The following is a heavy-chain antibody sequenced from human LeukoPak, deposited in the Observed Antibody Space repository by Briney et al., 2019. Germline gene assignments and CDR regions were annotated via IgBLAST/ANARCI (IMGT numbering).Heavy chain of an antibody. D-gene: IGHD5-24*01. Sequence: GASVKVSCKASGYTFTSHHIHWVRQAPGQGHEWMGIINPSGGSTNYGQNFQGRVTMTKDTSTSTVYMGLSSLRSEDTAVYYCARIRDGYNDAYDIWGQGTMVTVSS. CDR3: ARIRDGYNDAYDI. CDR1: GYTFTSHH. J-gene: IGHJ3*02. V-gene: IGHV1-46*01. CDR2: INPSGGST.